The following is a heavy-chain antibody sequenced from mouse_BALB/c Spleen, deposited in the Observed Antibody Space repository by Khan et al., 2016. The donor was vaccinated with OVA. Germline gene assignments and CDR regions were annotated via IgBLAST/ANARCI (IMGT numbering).Heavy chain of an antibody. J-gene: IGHJ2*01. CDR3: ARTARIKY. V-gene: IGHV3-2*02. CDR2: ISYSGST. D-gene: IGHD1-2*01. CDR1: GYSITSGYG. Sequence: EVQLQESGHGLVKPSQSLSLTCTVTGYSITSGYGWNWIRQFPGNKLEWMGYISYSGSTNYNPSLKSRISITRDTSKNQFFLRLNSVTTEDTATYYCARTARIKYWGQGTTLTVSS.